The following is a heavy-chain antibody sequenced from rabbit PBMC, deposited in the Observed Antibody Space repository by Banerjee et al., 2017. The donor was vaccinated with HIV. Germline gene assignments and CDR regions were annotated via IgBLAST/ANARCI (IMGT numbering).Heavy chain of an antibody. CDR1: GVSFSGKDV. V-gene: IGHV1S45*01. J-gene: IGHJ4*01. CDR2: INASTGKP. CDR3: ARDLVGVIGWNFYL. D-gene: IGHD2-1*01. Sequence: EQLEESGGGLVKPEGSLTLTCKASGVSFSGKDVMCWVRQAPGKGLQWIACINASTGKPVYATWASGRFPISRTSSTTVTLHMTSLTAADRATYFCARDLVGVIGWNFYLWGPGTLVTVS.